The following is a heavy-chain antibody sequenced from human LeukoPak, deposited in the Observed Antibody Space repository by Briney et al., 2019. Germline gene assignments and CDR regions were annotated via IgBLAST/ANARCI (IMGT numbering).Heavy chain of an antibody. CDR3: ARLRHPNCSGGSCLIYNWFDP. D-gene: IGHD2-15*01. J-gene: IGHJ5*02. CDR2: INSDGSST. CDR1: GFTFSSYW. Sequence: GGSLRLSCAASGFTFSSYWMHWVRQAPGKGLVWVSRINSDGSSTSYADSVKGRFTISRDNAKNTLYLQMNSLRAEDTAVYYCARLRHPNCSGGSCLIYNWFDPWGQGTLVTVSS. V-gene: IGHV3-74*01.